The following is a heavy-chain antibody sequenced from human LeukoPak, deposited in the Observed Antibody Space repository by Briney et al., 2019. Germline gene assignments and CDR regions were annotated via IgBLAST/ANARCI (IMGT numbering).Heavy chain of an antibody. D-gene: IGHD6-13*01. J-gene: IGHJ4*02. Sequence: VASVKVSCKASGGTFSSYAISWVRQAPGQGLEWMGGIIPIFGTANYAQKFQGRVTITADESTSTAYMELSSLRSEDTAVYYCAKDFLYSSSWRSSDNWGQGTLVTVSS. CDR3: AKDFLYSSSWRSSDN. CDR1: GGTFSSYA. V-gene: IGHV1-69*13. CDR2: IIPIFGTA.